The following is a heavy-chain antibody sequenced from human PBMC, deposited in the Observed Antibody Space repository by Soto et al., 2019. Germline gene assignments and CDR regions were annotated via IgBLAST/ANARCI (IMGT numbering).Heavy chain of an antibody. J-gene: IGHJ6*02. V-gene: IGHV3-30*18. D-gene: IGHD3-10*01. CDR3: AKDFKVSGSHYGTLNYYYGMDV. CDR1: GFTFSTYG. Sequence: GGSLRLSCAASGFTFSTYGMQWVRQAPGKGLEWVAVISYDGYLKYYVDAVKGRFTVARDNSKNTLFLEMNSLRVEDAAVYFCAKDFKVSGSHYGTLNYYYGMDVWGQGTTVTVSS. CDR2: ISYDGYLK.